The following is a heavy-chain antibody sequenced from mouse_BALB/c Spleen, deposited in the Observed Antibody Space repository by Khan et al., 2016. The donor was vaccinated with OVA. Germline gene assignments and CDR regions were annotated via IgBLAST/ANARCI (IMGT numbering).Heavy chain of an antibody. Sequence: QIQLVQSGPELKKPGETVKISCKASGYTFTNYGMNWVKQAPGKGLKWMGWINTYTGEPTYADDFKGRFAFSLETSASTAYLQINNLKNEDTAKYCCARMRPYWYFELWGAGTTVTVSS. CDR3: ARMRPYWYFEL. V-gene: IGHV9-3-1*01. J-gene: IGHJ1*01. CDR2: INTYTGEP. CDR1: GYTFTNYG.